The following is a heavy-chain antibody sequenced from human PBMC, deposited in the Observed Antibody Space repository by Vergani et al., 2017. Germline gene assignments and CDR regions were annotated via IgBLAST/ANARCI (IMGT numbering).Heavy chain of an antibody. V-gene: IGHV3-48*03. D-gene: IGHD3-9*01. Sequence: EVQLVESGGGLVQPGGSLTLSCAASGFTFSSYAMNWVRQAPGKGLEWVSYISSSGSTIYYADSVKGRFTISRDNAKNSLYLQMNSLRAEDTAVYYCARDFPLLTGPSCMDVWGQGTTVTVSS. CDR3: ARDFPLLTGPSCMDV. CDR1: GFTFSSYA. J-gene: IGHJ6*02. CDR2: ISSSGSTI.